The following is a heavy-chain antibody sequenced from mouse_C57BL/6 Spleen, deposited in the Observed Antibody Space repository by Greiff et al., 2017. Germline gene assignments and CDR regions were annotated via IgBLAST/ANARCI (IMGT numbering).Heavy chain of an antibody. CDR3: ARHDYDVGYAMDY. D-gene: IGHD2-4*01. CDR1: GFTFSDYG. V-gene: IGHV5-17*01. J-gene: IGHJ4*01. CDR2: ISSGSSTI. Sequence: EVQLQESGGGLVKPGGSLKLSCAASGFTFSDYGMHWVRQAPEKGLEWVAYISSGSSTIYYADTVKGRFTISRDNAKNTLFLQMTSLRSEDTAMYYCARHDYDVGYAMDYWGQGTSVTVSS.